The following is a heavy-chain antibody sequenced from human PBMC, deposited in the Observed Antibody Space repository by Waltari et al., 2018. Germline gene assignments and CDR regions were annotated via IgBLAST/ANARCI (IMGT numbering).Heavy chain of an antibody. J-gene: IGHJ4*02. Sequence: QVKLVQSGAEVKKPGASVRVSCKASGYTFTKYYIHWVRQAPGQGLEWRGRINPKSGDAKYTQPFQGRVIMTRDTSINTAYLEVTGLTSDDTAIFYCATANILGIGTFDYWGQGTLVSVSS. D-gene: IGHD1-1*01. CDR2: INPKSGDA. CDR3: ATANILGIGTFDY. CDR1: GYTFTKYY. V-gene: IGHV1-2*06.